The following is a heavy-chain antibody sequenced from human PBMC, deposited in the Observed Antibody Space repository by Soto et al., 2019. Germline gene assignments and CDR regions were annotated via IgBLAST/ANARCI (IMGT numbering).Heavy chain of an antibody. J-gene: IGHJ4*02. CDR1: GGSISSGGYY. D-gene: IGHD2-15*01. CDR2: IYYSGST. V-gene: IGHV4-31*03. Sequence: QVQLQESGPGLVKPSQTLSLTCTVSGGSISSGGYYWSWIRQHPGKGLEWIGYIYYSGSTYYNPSLKSRVTISVDTSKNQFSLKLSSVAAADTAVYYCARDPCSGGSWPDPSFDYWGQGTLVTVSS. CDR3: ARDPCSGGSWPDPSFDY.